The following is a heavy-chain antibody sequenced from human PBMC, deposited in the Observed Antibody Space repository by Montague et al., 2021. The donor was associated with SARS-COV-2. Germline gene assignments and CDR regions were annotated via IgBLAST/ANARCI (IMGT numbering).Heavy chain of an antibody. V-gene: IGHV4-39*01. Sequence: SETLSLTCTVSGGSISSSSYYWAWIRQPPGKGLEWIGSIYHSGSTFYNPSLKSRVSMSVDTSKNQFSLKPSPVTAADTAMYYCARVKWELSVGNVFDIWGQGTMVTVPS. CDR3: ARVKWELSVGNVFDI. CDR2: IYHSGST. CDR1: GGSISSSSYY. J-gene: IGHJ3*02. D-gene: IGHD1-26*01.